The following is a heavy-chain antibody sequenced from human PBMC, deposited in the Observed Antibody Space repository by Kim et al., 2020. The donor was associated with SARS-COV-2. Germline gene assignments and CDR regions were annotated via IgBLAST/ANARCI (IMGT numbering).Heavy chain of an antibody. J-gene: IGHJ3*02. CDR2: IYTSGST. CDR3: ARDLTFLRFLEWLPYAFDI. D-gene: IGHD3-3*01. CDR1: GGSISSYY. Sequence: SETLSLTCTVSGGSISSYYWSWIRQPAGKGLEWIGRIYTSGSTNYNPSLKSRVTMSVDTSKNQFSLKLSSVTAADTAVYYCARDLTFLRFLEWLPYAFDIWGQGTMVTVSS. V-gene: IGHV4-4*07.